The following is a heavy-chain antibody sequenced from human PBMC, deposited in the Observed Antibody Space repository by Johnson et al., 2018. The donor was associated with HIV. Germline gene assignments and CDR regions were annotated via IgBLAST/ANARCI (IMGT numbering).Heavy chain of an antibody. CDR2: INWNGGRT. CDR3: ARGLGYCSGGSCHDAFDI. D-gene: IGHD2-15*01. CDR1: GFTFDDCG. Sequence: VQLVESGGGIVRPGGSLRLSCVASGFTFDDCGMNWVRQAPGKGLEWVSGINWNGGRTGYADSVKGRFTISRDNAKNSLYLQMNSLRAEDTALYYCARGLGYCSGGSCHDAFDIWGQGTMVTVSS. J-gene: IGHJ3*02. V-gene: IGHV3-20*04.